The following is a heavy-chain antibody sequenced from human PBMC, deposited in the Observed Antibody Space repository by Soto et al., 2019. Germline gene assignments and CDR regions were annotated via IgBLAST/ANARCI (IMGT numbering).Heavy chain of an antibody. V-gene: IGHV1-69*01. CDR1: GGTFSSYA. Sequence: QVQLVQSGAEVKKPGSSVKVSCKASGGTFSSYAISWVRQAPGQGLEWMGGIIPIFGTANYAQKFQGRVTITADESTSTAYIELSSLRSEDTAAYYRARKVGRYFPLTGMDVWGQGTKVTVSS. J-gene: IGHJ6*02. CDR2: IIPIFGTA. D-gene: IGHD3-9*01. CDR3: ARKVGRYFPLTGMDV.